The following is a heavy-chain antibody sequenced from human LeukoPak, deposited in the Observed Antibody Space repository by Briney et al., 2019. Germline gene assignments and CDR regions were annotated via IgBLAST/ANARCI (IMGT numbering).Heavy chain of an antibody. CDR1: DGSITSHY. CDR2: LYYSGST. J-gene: IGHJ4*02. Sequence: SETLSLTCIVSDGSITSHYWNWIRRPPGKGLEWIGYLYYSGSTNYNPSLKSRVTISEDTSKNQFSLKLTSVTAADTAVYYCARMDSSGYSYQLPFDCWGQGTLVTVSS. V-gene: IGHV4-59*11. CDR3: ARMDSSGYSYQLPFDC. D-gene: IGHD3-22*01.